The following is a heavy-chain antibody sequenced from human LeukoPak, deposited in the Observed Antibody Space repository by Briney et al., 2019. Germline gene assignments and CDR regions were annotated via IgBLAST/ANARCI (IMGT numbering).Heavy chain of an antibody. CDR1: DFSVSTNY. CDR2: IYSGGST. CDR3: ARGIAAAGGILEYFDY. Sequence: PGGSLRLSCAASDFSVSTNYMSWVRQAPGKGLEWVSVIYSGGSTYYADSVKGRFAISRDNSKNTLYLQMNSLRAEDTAVYYCARGIAAAGGILEYFDYWGQGTLVTVSS. D-gene: IGHD6-13*01. V-gene: IGHV3-53*01. J-gene: IGHJ4*02.